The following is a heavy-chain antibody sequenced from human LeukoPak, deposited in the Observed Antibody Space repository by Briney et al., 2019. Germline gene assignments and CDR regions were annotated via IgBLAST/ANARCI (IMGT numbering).Heavy chain of an antibody. CDR2: ISYDGSNK. V-gene: IGHV3-30*04. Sequence: GGSLRLSCAASGFTFSSYAMHWVRQAPGKGLEWVAAISYDGSNKYYADSVKGRFTISRDNSKNTLYLQMNSLRSEDTAVYYCARDAALVLYYYDSSGYYDYWGQGTLVTVSS. CDR3: ARDAALVLYYYDSSGYYDY. D-gene: IGHD3-22*01. J-gene: IGHJ4*02. CDR1: GFTFSSYA.